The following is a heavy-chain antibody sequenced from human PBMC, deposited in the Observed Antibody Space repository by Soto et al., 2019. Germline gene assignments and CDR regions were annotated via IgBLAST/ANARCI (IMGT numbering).Heavy chain of an antibody. Sequence: GGSLRLSCAASGFSFANYAMNWVRQAPGKGLEWVSGLSGSGTSTYYADSVKGRFTISRDNSRDTLFLQMNSLTADDTAVYYCAKATTNGGWFNPFDSWGQGALVTVSS. V-gene: IGHV3-23*01. CDR3: AKATTNGGWFNPFDS. J-gene: IGHJ4*02. D-gene: IGHD6-19*01. CDR1: GFSFANYA. CDR2: LSGSGTST.